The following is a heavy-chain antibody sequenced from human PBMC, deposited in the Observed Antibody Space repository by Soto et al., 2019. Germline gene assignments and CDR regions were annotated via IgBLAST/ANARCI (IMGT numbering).Heavy chain of an antibody. CDR1: GVTFSSYS. D-gene: IGHD3-3*01. Sequence: QXLTGAASGVTFSSYSMNWVRQAPGKGLEWVSYISSSSSTIYYADSVKGRFTISRDNAKNSLYLQMNSLRDEDTAVYYCARKGSYDFWSGYLNWFDPWGQGTLVTVSS. CDR2: ISSSSSTI. J-gene: IGHJ5*02. V-gene: IGHV3-48*02. CDR3: ARKGSYDFWSGYLNWFDP.